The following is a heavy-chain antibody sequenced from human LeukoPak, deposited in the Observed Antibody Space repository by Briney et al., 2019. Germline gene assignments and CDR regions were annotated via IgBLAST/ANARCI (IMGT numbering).Heavy chain of an antibody. J-gene: IGHJ6*02. D-gene: IGHD3-9*01. V-gene: IGHV5-51*01. CDR1: GYSFTSYW. CDR3: ARAYYDILTGYQPHYYYGMDV. Sequence: GESLKISCKGSGYSFTSYWIGWVRQMPGKGLEWMGIIYPGDSDTRYSPSFQGQVTISADKSISTAYLQWSSLKASDTAMYYCARAYYDILTGYQPHYYYGMDVWGQGTTVTVSS. CDR2: IYPGDSDT.